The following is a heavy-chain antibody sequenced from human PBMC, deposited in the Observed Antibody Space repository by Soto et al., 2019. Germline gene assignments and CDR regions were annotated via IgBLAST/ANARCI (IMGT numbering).Heavy chain of an antibody. V-gene: IGHV3-23*01. CDR1: GFTFSSDA. J-gene: IGHJ4*02. CDR2: ISGSGGST. D-gene: IGHD2-21*01. Sequence: GGSLRLSCAASGFTFSSDAMSWVRQAQGKGLEWGSAISGSGGSTYYADSVKGRFTISRDNSKNTLYLQMNSLRAEDTAVYYCAKKSIAIHPYYFDYWGQGTLVTVSS. CDR3: AKKSIAIHPYYFDY.